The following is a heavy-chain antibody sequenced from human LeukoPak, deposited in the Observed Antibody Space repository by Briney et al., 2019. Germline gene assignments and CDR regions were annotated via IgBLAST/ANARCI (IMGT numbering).Heavy chain of an antibody. CDR3: AKDPRYYDILTPYFDY. Sequence: GGSLRLSCAASGFTFSSYGMHWVRQAPGKGLEWVAVISYDGSNKYYADSVKGRFTISRDNSKNTLYLQMNSLRAEDTAVYYCAKDPRYYDILTPYFDYWGQGTPVTVSS. CDR2: ISYDGSNK. J-gene: IGHJ4*02. CDR1: GFTFSSYG. D-gene: IGHD3-9*01. V-gene: IGHV3-30*18.